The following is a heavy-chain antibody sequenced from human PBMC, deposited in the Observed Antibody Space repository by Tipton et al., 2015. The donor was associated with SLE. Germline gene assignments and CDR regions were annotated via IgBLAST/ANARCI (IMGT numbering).Heavy chain of an antibody. J-gene: IGHJ6*02. CDR1: GGSISTRSYF. CDR2: IHYSGST. V-gene: IGHV4-39*07. CDR3: ARRGVVTIHGYYYYYGMDV. Sequence: TLSLTCAVSGGSISTRSYFWGWIRQPPGQGLEWIATIHYSGSTYYNPSFKSRVTISRDTSKNQFSLTLTSVTAADAAVYYCARRGVVTIHGYYYYYGMDVWGQGTTVTVSS. D-gene: IGHD3-10*01.